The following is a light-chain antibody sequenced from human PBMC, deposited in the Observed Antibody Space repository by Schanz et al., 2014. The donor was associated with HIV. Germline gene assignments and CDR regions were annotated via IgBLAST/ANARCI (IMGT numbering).Light chain of an antibody. CDR2: GAS. Sequence: EIVMTQSPATLSVSPGERATLSCRASQRISSNLAWYQQKPGQAPRLLLYGASTRATGIPARFSGSGSGTEFTLTISSLQSEDFATYYCQNTGSAPLTFGGGTKVE. V-gene: IGKV3-15*01. J-gene: IGKJ4*01. CDR1: QRISSN. CDR3: QNTGSAPLT.